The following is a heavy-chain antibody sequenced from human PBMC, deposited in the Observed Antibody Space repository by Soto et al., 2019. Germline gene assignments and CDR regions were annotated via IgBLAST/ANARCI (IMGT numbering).Heavy chain of an antibody. Sequence: PGGSLRLSCAASGFTFSSYSMNWVRQAPGKGLEWVSSISSSSSYIYYADSVKGRFTISRDNAKNSLYLQMNSLRAEDTAVYYCAREGDYGDPYYYYGMDVWGQGTTVTVSS. CDR3: AREGDYGDPYYYYGMDV. CDR1: GFTFSSYS. CDR2: ISSSSSYI. J-gene: IGHJ6*02. V-gene: IGHV3-21*01. D-gene: IGHD4-17*01.